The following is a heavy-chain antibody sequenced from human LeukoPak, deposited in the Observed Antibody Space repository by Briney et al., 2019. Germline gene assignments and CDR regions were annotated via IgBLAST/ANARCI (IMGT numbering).Heavy chain of an antibody. CDR3: ARRNYDPKFDY. D-gene: IGHD3-22*01. CDR1: GGSISSYY. Sequence: SETLSLTCSVSGGSISSYYWSWIRQPPGKGLEWIGYIYYSGRTSYNPSLKSRVTISVDTSKNQFSLKLSSVTAADTAIYYCARRNYDPKFDYWGQGTLVSVSS. V-gene: IGHV4-59*08. CDR2: IYYSGRT. J-gene: IGHJ4*02.